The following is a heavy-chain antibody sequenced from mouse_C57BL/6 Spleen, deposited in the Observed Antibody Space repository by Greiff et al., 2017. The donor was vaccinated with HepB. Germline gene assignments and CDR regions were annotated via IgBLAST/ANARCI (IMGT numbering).Heavy chain of an antibody. Sequence: DVQLQESGGGLVKPGGSLKLSCAASGFTFSDYGMHWVRQAPEKGLEWVAYISSGSSTIYYADTVKGRFTISRDNAKNTLFLQMTSLRSEDTAMYYCARGYYSPWFAYWGQGTLVTVSA. D-gene: IGHD2-12*01. CDR1: GFTFSDYG. CDR2: ISSGSSTI. J-gene: IGHJ3*01. CDR3: ARGYYSPWFAY. V-gene: IGHV5-17*01.